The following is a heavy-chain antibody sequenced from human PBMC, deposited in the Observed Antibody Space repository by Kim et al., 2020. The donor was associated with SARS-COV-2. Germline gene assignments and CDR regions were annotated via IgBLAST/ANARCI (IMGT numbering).Heavy chain of an antibody. CDR2: ISSSSSYR. D-gene: IGHD2-15*01. CDR3: ARSIILVSSIRAQGV. V-gene: IGHV3-21*01. Sequence: GGSLRLSCAASGFTFSDYSMSWVRQAPGKGLEWVSAISSSSSYRFYVDSVKGRFTISRDNAQNSLFLQMDSLRADDTAVYYCARSIILVSSIRAQGVWGQGTMVTVSS. CDR1: GFTFSDYS. J-gene: IGHJ6*02.